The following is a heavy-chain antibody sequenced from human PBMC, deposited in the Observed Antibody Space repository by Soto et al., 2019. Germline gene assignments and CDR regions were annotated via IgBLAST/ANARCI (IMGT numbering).Heavy chain of an antibody. Sequence: PSETLSLTCTVSGDSVNTDYYWSWIRQPPGKGLEWIGHIYYSGSTYYNPSLKSRVTISVDTSKNQFSLKLSSVTAADTAVYYCARADVVVPAALDAFDIWGQGTMVTVSS. CDR2: IYYSGST. D-gene: IGHD2-2*01. V-gene: IGHV4-30-4*01. CDR1: GDSVNTDYY. CDR3: ARADVVVPAALDAFDI. J-gene: IGHJ3*02.